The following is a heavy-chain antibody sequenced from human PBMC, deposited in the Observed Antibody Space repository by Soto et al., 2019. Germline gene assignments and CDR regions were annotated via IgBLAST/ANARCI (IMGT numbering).Heavy chain of an antibody. CDR3: ARTGRIAIFGVVTEFDP. CDR2: VFYSGNT. J-gene: IGHJ5*02. CDR1: VESITGSTFY. V-gene: IGHV4-39*01. D-gene: IGHD3-3*01. Sequence: SETLSLTCTVSVESITGSTFYWGWIRQPPGKGLEWIGSVFYSGNTYYKPSLKSRVTISVDTSKNQFSLRLSSVTAADTAVYYCARTGRIAIFGVVTEFDPWGPGTLVTVSS.